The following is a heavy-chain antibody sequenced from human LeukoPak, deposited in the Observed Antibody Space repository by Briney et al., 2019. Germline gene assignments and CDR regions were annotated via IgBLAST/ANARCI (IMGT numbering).Heavy chain of an antibody. V-gene: IGHV4-59*01. CDR1: GGSISSYY. CDR2: IYYSGRT. D-gene: IGHD6-6*01. J-gene: IGHJ4*02. CDR3: ARGTSSSGYFDY. Sequence: SETLSLTCTVSGGSISSYYWNWIRQPPGKGLEWIGYIYYSGRTNYNPSLNSRVTISVDTSKNQFSLKLTSVTAADTAVYYCARGTSSSGYFDYWGQGTLVTVSS.